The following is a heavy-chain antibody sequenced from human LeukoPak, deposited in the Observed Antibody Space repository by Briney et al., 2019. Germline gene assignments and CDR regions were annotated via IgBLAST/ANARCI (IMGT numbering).Heavy chain of an antibody. V-gene: IGHV3-30*02. CDR2: LRYDGSKE. CDR3: AKGGGGTLGALDI. J-gene: IGHJ3*02. CDR1: GFTFSSYG. D-gene: IGHD1-26*01. Sequence: QPGGSLRLSCAASGFTFSSYGMHWVRQAPGKGLEWVAFLRYDGSKEYYGDSVKGRFTISRDNSKNTLYLQMNSLRAEDTAVYYCAKGGGGTLGALDIWGQGTMVTVSS.